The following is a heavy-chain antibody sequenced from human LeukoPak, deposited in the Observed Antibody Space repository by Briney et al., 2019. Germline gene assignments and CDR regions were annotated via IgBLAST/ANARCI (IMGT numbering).Heavy chain of an antibody. J-gene: IGHJ4*02. CDR3: ASSTSGYYNY. V-gene: IGHV4-39*01. CDR1: GGSISSSSYY. CDR2: IYYTGST. Sequence: SETLSLTCTVSGGSISSSSYYWGWIRQPPGKGLEWIGSIYYTGSTYYNQSLKSRVTISVVTSKNQFSLKLSSVTAADTAVYYCASSTSGYYNYWGQGTLVAVSS. D-gene: IGHD3-22*01.